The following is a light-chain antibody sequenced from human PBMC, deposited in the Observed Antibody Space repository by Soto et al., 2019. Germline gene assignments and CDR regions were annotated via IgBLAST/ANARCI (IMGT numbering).Light chain of an antibody. CDR1: QSVNSY. Sequence: DIVLTQSPATLSLSPGERATISCRASQSVNSYLAWYQQKPGQAPRLLIYDASDRATGIPARFSGSGSGTDFTLPISSLESKDFAVYYCQQGGTFGQGTRLEIK. CDR3: QQGGT. V-gene: IGKV3-11*01. J-gene: IGKJ5*01. CDR2: DAS.